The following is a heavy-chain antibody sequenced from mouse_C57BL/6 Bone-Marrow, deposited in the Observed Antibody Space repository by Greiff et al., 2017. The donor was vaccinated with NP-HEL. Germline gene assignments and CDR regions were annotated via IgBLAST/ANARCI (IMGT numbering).Heavy chain of an antibody. V-gene: IGHV1-69*01. CDR2: IDPSDSYT. CDR1: GYTFTSYW. J-gene: IGHJ2*01. CDR3: ACPQYYYCSSYYY. D-gene: IGHD1-1*01. Sequence: QVQLQQPGAELVMPGASVKLSCKASGYTFTSYWMHWVKQRPGQGLEWIGEIDPSDSYTNYNQKFKGKSTLTVDKSSSTAYMQLSSLTSEDSAVSYCACPQYYYCSSYYYWGQGTTPTVSS.